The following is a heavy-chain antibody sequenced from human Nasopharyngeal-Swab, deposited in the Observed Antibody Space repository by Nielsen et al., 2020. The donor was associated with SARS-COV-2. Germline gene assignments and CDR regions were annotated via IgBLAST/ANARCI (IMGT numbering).Heavy chain of an antibody. V-gene: IGHV4-31*02. CDR3: ARLTCRSTSCLGANWFDP. CDR2: LYYGGKI. D-gene: IGHD2-2*01. J-gene: IGHJ5*02. Sequence: RQAPGKGLEWIGHLYYGGKIFYNPSLKSRVSISVDTSKNQFSLELNSVTAADTAVYYCARLTCRSTSCLGANWFDPWGQGTLVTVSS.